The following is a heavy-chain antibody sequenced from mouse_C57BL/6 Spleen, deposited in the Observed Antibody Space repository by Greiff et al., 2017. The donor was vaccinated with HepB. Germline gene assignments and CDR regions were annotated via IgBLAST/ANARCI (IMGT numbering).Heavy chain of an antibody. CDR2: IDPSDSYT. CDR1: GYTFTSYW. J-gene: IGHJ2*01. D-gene: IGHD1-1*01. Sequence: VQLQQPGAELVKPGASVKLSCKASGYTFTSYWMQWVKQRPGQGLEWIGEIDPSDSYTNYNQKFKGKATLTVDTSSSTAYMQLSSLTSEDSAVYYCARRYYYGSSGYYFDYWGQGTTLTVSS. CDR3: ARRYYYGSSGYYFDY. V-gene: IGHV1-50*01.